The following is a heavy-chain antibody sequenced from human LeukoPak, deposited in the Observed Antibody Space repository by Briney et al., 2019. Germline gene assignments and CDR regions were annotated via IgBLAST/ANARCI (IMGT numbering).Heavy chain of an antibody. V-gene: IGHV3-30*04. CDR1: GFTFSSFA. CDR2: ISYDGKNK. D-gene: IGHD6-13*01. Sequence: GGSLRLSCAASGFTFSSFAIHWVRQAPGKGLEWVAVISYDGKNKYYIDSVKGRFSISRDHSKSTLFLQMNSLRPEDTAVYYCARDRLTGYSSTWYGGGDYWGQGTLVTVSS. J-gene: IGHJ4*02. CDR3: ARDRLTGYSSTWYGGGDY.